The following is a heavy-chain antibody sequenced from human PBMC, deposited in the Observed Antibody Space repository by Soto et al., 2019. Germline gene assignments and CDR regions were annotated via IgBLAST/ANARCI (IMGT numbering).Heavy chain of an antibody. V-gene: IGHV4-59*01. CDR1: GGSISDFY. D-gene: IGHD3-3*01. J-gene: IGHJ6*02. CDR2: LYYTGST. Sequence: LSLTCNVSGGSISDFYWSWIRQSPGKRLEWIGYLYYTGSTNYNPALKSRATISLDTSKNQFSLKVRSVTAADTAVYYCARGGGYDFRSSQAPPIDVWGQGTTVTVSS. CDR3: ARGGGYDFRSSQAPPIDV.